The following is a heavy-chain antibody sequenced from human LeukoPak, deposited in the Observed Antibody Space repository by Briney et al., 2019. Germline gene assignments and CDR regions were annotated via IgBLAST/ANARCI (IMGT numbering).Heavy chain of an antibody. V-gene: IGHV4-39*07. J-gene: IGHJ3*02. CDR3: AREVKQAASSDAFDI. CDR2: IYYSGKT. Sequence: SETLSLTCTVSGGSISSSSYYWGWIRQPPGKGLEWIGSIYYSGKTYYNPSLESRLIISVDTSKNQFSLRLNSVTAADTAVYFCAREVKQAASSDAFDIWGQGTLVTVSS. D-gene: IGHD6-13*01. CDR1: GGSISSSSYY.